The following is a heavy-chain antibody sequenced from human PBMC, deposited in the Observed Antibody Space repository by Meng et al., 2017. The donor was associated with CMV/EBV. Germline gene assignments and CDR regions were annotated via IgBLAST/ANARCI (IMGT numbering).Heavy chain of an antibody. J-gene: IGHJ4*02. Sequence: GAGSLNPSGRLSPTRAVYGGSFSGYYWSWIRQPPGKGLEWIGEINHSGSTNYNPSLKSRVTISVDTSKNQFSLKLSSVTAADTAVYYCARGGGGEWELLHYFDYWGQGTLVTVSS. D-gene: IGHD1-26*01. CDR2: INHSGST. CDR3: ARGGGGEWELLHYFDY. CDR1: GGSFSGYY. V-gene: IGHV4-34*01.